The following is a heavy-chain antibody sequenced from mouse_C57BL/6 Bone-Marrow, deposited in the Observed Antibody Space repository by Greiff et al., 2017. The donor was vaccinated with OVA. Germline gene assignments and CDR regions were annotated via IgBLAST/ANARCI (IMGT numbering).Heavy chain of an antibody. V-gene: IGHV5-9*01. D-gene: IGHD1-1*02. J-gene: IGHJ4*01. CDR2: ISGGGGNT. CDR1: GFTFSSYT. Sequence: EVMLVESGGGLVKPGGSLKLSCAASGFTFSSYTMSWVRQTPEKRLEWVATISGGGGNTYYPDSVKGRFNISRDNAKNTLYLQMSSLRSEDTALYYCTGPPILWGAAGDAMDYWGQGASVTVSS. CDR3: TGPPILWGAAGDAMDY.